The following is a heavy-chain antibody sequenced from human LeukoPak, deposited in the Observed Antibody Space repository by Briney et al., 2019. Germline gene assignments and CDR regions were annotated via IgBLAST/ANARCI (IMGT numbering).Heavy chain of an antibody. J-gene: IGHJ4*02. CDR1: GFTFSSYS. Sequence: GGSLRPSCAASGFTFSSYSMNWVRQAPGKGLEWVSSISSSSTYIYYADSVKGRFTISRDNAKSSLYLQMNSLRAEDTAVYYCATLPPNYDSSGYSYLQDYWGQGTLVTVSS. CDR3: ATLPPNYDSSGYSYLQDY. V-gene: IGHV3-21*01. CDR2: ISSSSTYI. D-gene: IGHD3-22*01.